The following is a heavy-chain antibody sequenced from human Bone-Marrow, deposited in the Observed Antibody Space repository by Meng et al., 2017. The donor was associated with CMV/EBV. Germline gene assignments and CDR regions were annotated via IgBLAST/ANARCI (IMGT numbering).Heavy chain of an antibody. CDR2: IYSGGSST. CDR1: GFTFSSYA. V-gene: IGHV3-23*03. D-gene: IGHD6-6*01. CDR3: ARGAARPFDY. Sequence: GESLKISCAASGFTFSSYAMSWVRQAPGKGLEWVSVIYSGGSSTYYADSVKGRFTISRDNSKNTLYLQMNSLRAEDTAVYYCARGAARPFDYWGQGTLVTVSS. J-gene: IGHJ4*02.